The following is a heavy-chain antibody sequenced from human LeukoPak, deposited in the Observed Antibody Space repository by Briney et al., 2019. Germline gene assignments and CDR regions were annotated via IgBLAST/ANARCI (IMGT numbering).Heavy chain of an antibody. J-gene: IGHJ3*02. CDR2: ISGSGGST. D-gene: IGHD3-10*01. V-gene: IGHV3-23*01. CDR3: AKAGSGSGSYAFDI. Sequence: GGSLRLSCAASGFTFSSYAMSWVRKAPGKGLEWVSAISGSGGSTYYADSVKGRFTISRDNSKYTLYLQMNSLRAEDTAVYYCAKAGSGSGSYAFDIRGQGTMVTVSS. CDR1: GFTFSSYA.